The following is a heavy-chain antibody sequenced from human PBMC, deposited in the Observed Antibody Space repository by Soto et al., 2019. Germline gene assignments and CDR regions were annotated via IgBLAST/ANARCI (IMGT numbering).Heavy chain of an antibody. J-gene: IGHJ6*02. CDR1: GGTFSSLD. V-gene: IGHV1-69*06. D-gene: IGHD3-22*01. CDR2: IIPISETT. Sequence: SVKVSCKASGGTFSSLDINWARQAPGQGLEWMGGIIPISETTNYAQIFQGRVSIVADISTSTAYIELSRLRSEDTAVYYCARALLSHSYDSGGYDSYFHAMDVWGQGTPVTVSS. CDR3: ARALLSHSYDSGGYDSYFHAMDV.